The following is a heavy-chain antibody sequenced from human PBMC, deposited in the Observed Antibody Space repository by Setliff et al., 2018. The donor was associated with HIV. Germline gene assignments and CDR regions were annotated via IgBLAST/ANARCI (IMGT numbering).Heavy chain of an antibody. V-gene: IGHV3-23*01. CDR3: ARDYSRYTWNYFDY. Sequence: GGSLRLSCVASGFTFSSHAMSWVRQAPGKGLEWVSGISGSGVSTYYADSVKGRFTISRDNSKNTLYLQINSLRAEDTALYYCARDYSRYTWNYFDYWGQGTLVTVSS. J-gene: IGHJ4*02. CDR2: ISGSGVST. CDR1: GFTFSSHA. D-gene: IGHD1-20*01.